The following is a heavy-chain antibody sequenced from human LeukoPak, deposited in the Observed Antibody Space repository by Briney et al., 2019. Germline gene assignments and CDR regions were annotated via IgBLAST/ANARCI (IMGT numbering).Heavy chain of an antibody. CDR2: INSDGSDM. CDR3: ARDSRWYNGRYYDEGIDY. J-gene: IGHJ4*02. CDR1: GFTFSSYA. Sequence: GGSLRLSCAASGFTFSSYAMTWVRQAPGKGLEWVSGINSDGSDMSYADSVKGRFTISRDNAKNTVYLQMNSLRVEDTALYYCARDSRWYNGRYYDEGIDYWGQGTLVTASS. V-gene: IGHV3-74*01. D-gene: IGHD1-26*01.